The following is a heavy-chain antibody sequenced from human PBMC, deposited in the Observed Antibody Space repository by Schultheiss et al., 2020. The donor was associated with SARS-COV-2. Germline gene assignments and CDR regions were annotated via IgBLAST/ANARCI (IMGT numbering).Heavy chain of an antibody. CDR2: IIPILGIA. CDR1: GYTFTGYY. J-gene: IGHJ3*02. V-gene: IGHV1-69*02. Sequence: SVKVSCKASGYTFTGYYMHWVRQAPGQGLEWMGRIIPILGIANYAQKFQGRVTITADKSTSTAYMELSSLRSEDTAVYYCASRDGYSDAFDIWGQGTMVTVSS. CDR3: ASRDGYSDAFDI. D-gene: IGHD5-24*01.